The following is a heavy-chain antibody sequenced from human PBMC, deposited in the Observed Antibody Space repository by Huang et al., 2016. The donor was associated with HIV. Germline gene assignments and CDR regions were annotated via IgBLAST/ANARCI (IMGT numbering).Heavy chain of an antibody. CDR2: ISNDGSSR. D-gene: IGHD5-12*01. J-gene: IGHJ3*01. CDR1: GFIFANYE. CDR3: TREYTVAGAFDL. V-gene: IGHV3-30-3*01. Sequence: QVQLVESGGGVVQPGRSLRLSGAASGFIFANYEMHWVSQAPGKRLEWVTCISNDGSSRYYADSVKGRFTISRDKFKNALYLQMNRLRGDDTAVYYCTREYTVAGAFDLWGQGTMVTVSS.